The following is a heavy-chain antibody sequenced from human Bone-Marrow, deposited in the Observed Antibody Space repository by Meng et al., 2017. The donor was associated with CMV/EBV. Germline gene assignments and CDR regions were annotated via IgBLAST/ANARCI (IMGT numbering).Heavy chain of an antibody. J-gene: IGHJ4*02. D-gene: IGHD4/OR15-4a*01. V-gene: IGHV3-43*01. Sequence: GESLKISCAASGFTFDDYTMHWVRQAPGKGLEWVSLISWDGGSTYYADSVKGRFTISRDNSKNSLYLQMSSLRTEDTALYYCAKDSSDYGGSYFDYWGQGTLVTVSS. CDR3: AKDSSDYGGSYFDY. CDR1: GFTFDDYT. CDR2: ISWDGGST.